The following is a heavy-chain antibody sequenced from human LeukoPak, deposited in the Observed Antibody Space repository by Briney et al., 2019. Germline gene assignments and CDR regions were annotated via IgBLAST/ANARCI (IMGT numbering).Heavy chain of an antibody. CDR3: ARRGGCISTSCNLDY. CDR2: INPSGGST. Sequence: GASVTVSCKASGYTFTSYYMHWVRQAPGQGLEWMGIINPSGGSTSYAQKFQGRVTLTRDTSTSTVYMDLSSLRSEDTAIYYCARRGGCISTSCNLDYWGQGTLVTVSS. V-gene: IGHV1-46*03. D-gene: IGHD2-2*01. CDR1: GYTFTSYY. J-gene: IGHJ4*02.